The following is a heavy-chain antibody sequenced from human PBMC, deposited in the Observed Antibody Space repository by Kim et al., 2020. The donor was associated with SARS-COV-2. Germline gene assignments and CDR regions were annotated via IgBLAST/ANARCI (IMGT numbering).Heavy chain of an antibody. V-gene: IGHV3-49*04. J-gene: IGHJ5*02. CDR3: TLTVTTPNWFDP. D-gene: IGHD4-4*01. Sequence: GGSLRLSCTASGFTFGDYAMSWVRQAPGKGLEWVGFIRSKAYGGTTEYAASVKGRFTISRDDSKSIAYLQMNSLKTEDTAVYYCTLTVTTPNWFDPWGQGTLVTVSS. CDR1: GFTFGDYA. CDR2: IRSKAYGGTT.